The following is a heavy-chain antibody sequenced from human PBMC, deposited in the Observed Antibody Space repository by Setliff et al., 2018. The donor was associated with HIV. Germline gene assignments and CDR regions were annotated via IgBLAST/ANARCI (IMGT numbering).Heavy chain of an antibody. CDR1: TFSVSA. J-gene: IGHJ4*02. D-gene: IGHD1-26*01. CDR3: ARRVSGSYYPYFDY. V-gene: IGHV3-73*01. Sequence: TFSVSAIHWVRQVPGVGLEWVGRIRSKANRYTTTYAASVKGRFTVSRDDSENMAYLQMNSLNIEDTAIYYCARRVSGSYYPYFDYWGQGTLVTVSS. CDR2: IRSKANRYTT.